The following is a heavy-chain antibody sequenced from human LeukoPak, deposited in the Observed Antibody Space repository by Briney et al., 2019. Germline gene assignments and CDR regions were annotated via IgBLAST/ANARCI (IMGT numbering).Heavy chain of an antibody. D-gene: IGHD1-26*01. Sequence: ASVKVSCKASGYTFTGYYMHWVRQAPGRGLEWMGWINPNSGGTNYAQKFQGRVTMTRDTSISTAYMELSRLRSDDTAVYYCARVVGSYYYYYGMDVWGQGTTVTVSS. CDR3: ARVVGSYYYYYGMDV. CDR2: INPNSGGT. J-gene: IGHJ6*02. V-gene: IGHV1-2*02. CDR1: GYTFTGYY.